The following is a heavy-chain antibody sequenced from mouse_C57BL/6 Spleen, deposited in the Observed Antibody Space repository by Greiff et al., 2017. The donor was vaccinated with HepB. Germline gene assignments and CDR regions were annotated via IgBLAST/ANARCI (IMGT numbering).Heavy chain of an antibody. CDR1: GFSLTSYG. D-gene: IGHD1-1*01. CDR2: IWRGGST. J-gene: IGHJ1*03. Sequence: QVHVKQSGPGLVQPSQSLSITCTVSGFSLTSYGVHWVRQSPGKGLEWLGVIWRGGSTDYNAAFMSRLSITKDNSKSQVFFKMNSLQADDTAIYYCAKSQDYYYGSSSWYFDVWGTGTTVTVSS. V-gene: IGHV2-5*01. CDR3: AKSQDYYYGSSSWYFDV.